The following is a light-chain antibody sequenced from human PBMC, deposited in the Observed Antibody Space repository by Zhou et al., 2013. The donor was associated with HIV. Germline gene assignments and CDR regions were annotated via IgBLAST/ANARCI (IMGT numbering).Light chain of an antibody. J-gene: IGKJ2*01. V-gene: IGKV2-30*02. CDR3: MQGAHLYT. CDR1: QSLVHSDGNTY. CDR2: KVS. Sequence: DIVMTQSPLSLAVTLGQPASISCRSSQSLVHSDGNTYLNWFQQRPGQSPRRLIYKVSNRDSGVPDRFSGSGSGTNFTLKITSVEAEDVGVYYCMQGAHLYTFGQGTKLEIK.